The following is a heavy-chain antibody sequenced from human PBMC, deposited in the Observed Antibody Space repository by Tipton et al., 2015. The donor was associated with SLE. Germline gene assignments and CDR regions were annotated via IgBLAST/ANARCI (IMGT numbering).Heavy chain of an antibody. CDR1: GYTFTSSA. Sequence: QLVQSGSELKKPGASVKVSCKASGYTFTSSAMNWVRQAPGQGLEWMGWINTNTGIPTYAPVFTGRFVFSLYTSVSTAYLQISSIKPADVAVYFCATHSPGGGIDHWGQGTLFTFSS. V-gene: IGHV7-4-1*02. J-gene: IGHJ4*02. CDR3: ATHSPGGGIDH. D-gene: IGHD3-16*01. CDR2: INTNTGIP.